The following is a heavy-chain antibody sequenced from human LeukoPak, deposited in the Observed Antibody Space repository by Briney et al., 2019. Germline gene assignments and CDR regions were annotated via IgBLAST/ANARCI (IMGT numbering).Heavy chain of an antibody. CDR3: ARDTAMVLRRYFDY. V-gene: IGHV4-34*01. D-gene: IGHD5-18*01. CDR1: GGSFSGYY. J-gene: IGHJ4*02. Sequence: SETLSLTCAVYGGSFSGYYWSWIRQPPGKGLEWIGEINHSGSTNYNPSLKSRVTISVDTSKNQFSLKLSSVTAADTAVYYCARDTAMVLRRYFDYWGQGTLVTVSS. CDR2: INHSGST.